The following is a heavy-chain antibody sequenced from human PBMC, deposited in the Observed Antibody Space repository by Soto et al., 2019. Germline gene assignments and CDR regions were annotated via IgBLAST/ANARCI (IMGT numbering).Heavy chain of an antibody. CDR2: IIPIFGTA. CDR1: GGTFSSYA. Sequence: QVQLVQSGAEVKKPGSSVKVSCKASGGTFSSYAISWVRQAPGQGLEWMGGIIPIFGTANYAQKFQGRVTITADESTSTAYMELSSLRSEDTAVYYCARAPPGEGDPLDYYCGMDVWGQGTTVTVSS. D-gene: IGHD3-16*01. J-gene: IGHJ6*02. V-gene: IGHV1-69*01. CDR3: ARAPPGEGDPLDYYCGMDV.